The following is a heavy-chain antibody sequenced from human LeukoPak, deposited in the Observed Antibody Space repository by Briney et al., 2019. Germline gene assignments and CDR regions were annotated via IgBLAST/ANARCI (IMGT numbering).Heavy chain of an antibody. V-gene: IGHV3-30*18. D-gene: IGHD2-15*01. CDR2: ISYDGSNK. CDR1: GFTFSSYG. J-gene: IGHJ4*02. CDR3: AKELAATMDY. Sequence: PGGSLRLSCAASGFTFSSYGMHWVRQAPGKGLEWVAVISYDGSNKYYADSVKGRFTISRDNSKNTLYLQMNSLRAEDTAVYYCAKELAATMDYWGQGTLVTVSS.